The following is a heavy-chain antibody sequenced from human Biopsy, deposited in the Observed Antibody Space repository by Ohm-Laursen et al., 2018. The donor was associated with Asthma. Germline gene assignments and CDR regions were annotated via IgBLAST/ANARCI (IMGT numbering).Heavy chain of an antibody. CDR1: GFAVSRDH. CDR3: ARGDSSNWSHYYFDY. V-gene: IGHV3-53*01. Sequence: SLRLSCAASGFAVSRDHMFWVRQAPGKGLEWVSVIYSGGTSHTADSVRGRFTISRDYSKNTLYLQMHSLRAGDTVVYYCARGDSSNWSHYYFDYWGQGTLVTVSS. J-gene: IGHJ4*02. D-gene: IGHD3-22*01. CDR2: IYSGGTS.